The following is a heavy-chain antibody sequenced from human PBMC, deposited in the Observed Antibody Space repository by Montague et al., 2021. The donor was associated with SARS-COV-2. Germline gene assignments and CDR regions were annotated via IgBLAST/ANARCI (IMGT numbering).Heavy chain of an antibody. CDR1: GGSISSGSYY. J-gene: IGHJ2*01. CDR3: ARDPLYYYDSSGLLLDWYSDL. Sequence: TLSLTCAVSGGSISSGSYYWSWIRQPAGKGPEWIGRIYTSGSTNYNPSLKSRVTISVDTSKNQFSLKLSSVTAADTAVYYCARDPLYYYDSSGLLLDWYSDLWGRGTLVTVSS. D-gene: IGHD3-22*01. CDR2: IYTSGST. V-gene: IGHV4-61*02.